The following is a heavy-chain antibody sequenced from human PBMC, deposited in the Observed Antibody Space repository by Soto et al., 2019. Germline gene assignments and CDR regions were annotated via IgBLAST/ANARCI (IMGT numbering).Heavy chain of an antibody. V-gene: IGHV3-48*02. J-gene: IGHJ5*01. CDR3: ARDRCYDGTCYSASDS. Sequence: PGGSLRLSCAASGFRFSTYNMDWVRQAPGKGPEWIAHISTTSFTIYYADSVKGRFTISRDNDRNSLYLEMNSLRDEDTAVYYCARDRCYDGTCYSASDSWGQGTVVTVSS. CDR1: GFRFSTYN. D-gene: IGHD2-15*01. CDR2: ISTTSFTI.